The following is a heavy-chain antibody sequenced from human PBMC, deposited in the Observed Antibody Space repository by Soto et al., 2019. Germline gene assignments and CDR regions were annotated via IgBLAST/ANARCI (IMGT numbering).Heavy chain of an antibody. V-gene: IGHV4-59*01. J-gene: IGHJ4*02. CDR2: IYYSGST. CDR1: GGSISSYY. D-gene: IGHD3-9*01. CDR3: ARDGRYFDWLL. Sequence: LTLTCTVSGGSISSYYWSWIRQPPGKGLEWIGYIYYSGSTNYNPSLKSRVTISVDTSKNQFSLKLSSVTAADTAVYYCARDGRYFDWLLWGQGTLVTVSS.